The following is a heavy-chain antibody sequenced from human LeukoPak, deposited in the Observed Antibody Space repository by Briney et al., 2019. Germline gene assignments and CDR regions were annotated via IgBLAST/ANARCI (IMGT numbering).Heavy chain of an antibody. CDR1: GDSFRSYH. Sequence: SETLSPTCTVSGDSFRSYHWSWLRQPPGKGLEWIGYISSSGSTSYNPSLKSRVTISVDTSKNQFSLKLSSVTAADTAVYYCARVGRGDHSWGSYYCDHWGQGTLVSVSS. CDR2: ISSSGST. D-gene: IGHD3-16*01. CDR3: ARVGRGDHSWGSYYCDH. J-gene: IGHJ4*02. V-gene: IGHV4-59*01.